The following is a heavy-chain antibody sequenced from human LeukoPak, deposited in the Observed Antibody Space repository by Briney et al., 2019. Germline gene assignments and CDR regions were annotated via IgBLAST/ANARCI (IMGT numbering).Heavy chain of an antibody. CDR3: ARGESSGSYYNALSY. Sequence: GGSLRLSCAASGFTVSSNYMSWVRQAPGKGLEWVSVIYSGGSTYYADSVKGRFTISRDNSKNTLYLQMNSLRAEDTAVYYCARGESSGSYYNALSYWGQGTLVTVSS. D-gene: IGHD3-10*01. CDR1: GFTVSSNY. J-gene: IGHJ4*02. V-gene: IGHV3-53*01. CDR2: IYSGGST.